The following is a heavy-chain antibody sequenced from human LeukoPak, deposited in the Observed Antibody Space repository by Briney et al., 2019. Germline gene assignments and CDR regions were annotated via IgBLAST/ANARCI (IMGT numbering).Heavy chain of an antibody. D-gene: IGHD3-22*01. V-gene: IGHV4-4*07. CDR1: GGSISSYY. J-gene: IGHJ4*02. Sequence: PSETLSLTCTVSGGSISSYYWSWIRQPAGKGLEWIGRIYTSGSTNYNPSLKSRVTMSVDTSKNQFSLKLGSVTAADTAVYYCARDSYYYDGSGSYRFDYWGQGTLVTVSS. CDR2: IYTSGST. CDR3: ARDSYYYDGSGSYRFDY.